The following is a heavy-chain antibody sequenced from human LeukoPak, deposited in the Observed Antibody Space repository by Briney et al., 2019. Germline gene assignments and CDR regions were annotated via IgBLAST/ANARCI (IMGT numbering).Heavy chain of an antibody. CDR3: ARDFSRPRPYCSSTSCFKSYGMGV. D-gene: IGHD2-2*01. CDR1: GGTFSSYA. CDR2: IIPILGIA. J-gene: IGHJ6*02. Sequence: ASVKVSCKASGGTFSSYAISWVRQAHGQGHEWMGRIIPILGIANYAQKFQGRVTITADKSTSTAYMELSSLRSEDTAVYYCARDFSRPRPYCSSTSCFKSYGMGVWGQGTTVTVSS. V-gene: IGHV1-69*04.